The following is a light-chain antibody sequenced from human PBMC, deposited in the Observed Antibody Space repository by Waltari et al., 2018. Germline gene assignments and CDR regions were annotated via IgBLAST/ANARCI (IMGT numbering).Light chain of an antibody. V-gene: IGKV3-20*01. CDR1: QSITKKF. CDR2: GAS. Sequence: VLTQSPGTLSLSPGERATLSCRASQSITKKFFAWYQQKPGQALRLVIYGASSRAAGMPDRFSRSGAGTDFTLTISRLEPEDSAVYYCQQYGSSVMYTFGQGPSWRSN. J-gene: IGKJ2*01. CDR3: QQYGSSVMYT.